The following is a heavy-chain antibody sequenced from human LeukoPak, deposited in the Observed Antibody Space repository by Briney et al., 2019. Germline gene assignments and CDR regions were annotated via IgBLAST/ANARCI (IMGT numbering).Heavy chain of an antibody. Sequence: GGSLRLSCAASGFTFSSYGMHWVRQAPGKGLEWVAVISYDGSNKYYADSVKGRFTISRDNSKNTLYLQMNSLRAEDTALYYCTKEATVTFRYYYYMDVWGKGTTVTVSS. V-gene: IGHV3-30*18. CDR2: ISYDGSNK. J-gene: IGHJ6*03. D-gene: IGHD4-17*01. CDR3: TKEATVTFRYYYYMDV. CDR1: GFTFSSYG.